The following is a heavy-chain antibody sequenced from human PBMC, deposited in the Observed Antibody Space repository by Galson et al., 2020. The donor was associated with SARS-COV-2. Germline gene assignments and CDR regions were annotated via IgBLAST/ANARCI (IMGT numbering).Heavy chain of an antibody. J-gene: IGHJ6*02. CDR2: MYTTGTT. CDR3: ARSDKETAMEEYSYCGMDV. D-gene: IGHD5-18*01. V-gene: IGHV4-61*02. Sequence: SETLSLTCTASGCSISSDTYYWSWNRQPAGKGLEWIGRMYTTGTTNYNPSLKSPVTISVHTSKNQFCLKVRSVTAADTAVYYCARSDKETAMEEYSYCGMDVWGQGTTVTVSS. CDR1: GCSISSDTYY.